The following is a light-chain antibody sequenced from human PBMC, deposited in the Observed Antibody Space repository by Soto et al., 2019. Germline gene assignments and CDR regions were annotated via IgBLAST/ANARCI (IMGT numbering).Light chain of an antibody. CDR3: SSFSSSTTRV. Sequence: QSALTQPASVSGSPGQSITISCTGTSSDVGDFNYVSWYQQHPGEAPKLMIYDVGNRPSGVSIRFSGSKSGSTASLTISGLQAEDEADYYCSSFSSSTTRVFGTGTKLTVL. CDR1: SSDVGDFNY. CDR2: DVG. V-gene: IGLV2-14*01. J-gene: IGLJ1*01.